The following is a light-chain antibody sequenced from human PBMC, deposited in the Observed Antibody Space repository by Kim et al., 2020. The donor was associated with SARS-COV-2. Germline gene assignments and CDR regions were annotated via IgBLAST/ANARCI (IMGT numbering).Light chain of an antibody. CDR2: GAS. Sequence: DIQMTQSPSSLSASVGDSITITCRPSQSIGTYLNWYQVQPGKAPKLLIYGASRLQSGVPSRFSGSGSGTDFILTISSLQPEDFALYYCQQSYSTPLTFGGGTKVDIK. V-gene: IGKV1-39*01. CDR3: QQSYSTPLT. CDR1: QSIGTY. J-gene: IGKJ4*01.